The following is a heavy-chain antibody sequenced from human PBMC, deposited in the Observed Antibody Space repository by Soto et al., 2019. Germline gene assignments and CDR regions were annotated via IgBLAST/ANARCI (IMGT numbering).Heavy chain of an antibody. J-gene: IGHJ4*02. CDR3: AKDAGDSYYFDY. Sequence: GGSLRLSCAASGFTFSSYGMHWVRQAPGKGLEWVSSISSSSSYIYYADSVKGRFTISRDNAKNSLYLQMNSLRAEDTAVYYCAKDAGDSYYFDYWGQGTLVTVSS. CDR2: ISSSSSYI. V-gene: IGHV3-21*01. CDR1: GFTFSSYG. D-gene: IGHD2-15*01.